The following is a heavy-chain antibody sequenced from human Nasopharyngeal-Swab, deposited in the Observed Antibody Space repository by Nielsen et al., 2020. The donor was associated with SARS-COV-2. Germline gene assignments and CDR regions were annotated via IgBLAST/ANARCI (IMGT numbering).Heavy chain of an antibody. V-gene: IGHV3-11*04. J-gene: IGHJ4*02. Sequence: GESLKISCAASGFIFSDYYMTWIRQVPGKGLEWVSFISRGGESIYYADSVKGRFNISRDNAKNSVYLQMNSLRAEDSAVYYCARGDDTTDYYEPFDSWGQGTLVTVSS. CDR2: ISRGGESI. CDR3: ARGDDTTDYYEPFDS. CDR1: GFIFSDYY. D-gene: IGHD3-22*01.